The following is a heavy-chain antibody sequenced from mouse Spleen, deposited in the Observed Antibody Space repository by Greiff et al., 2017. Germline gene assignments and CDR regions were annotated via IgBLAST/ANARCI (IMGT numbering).Heavy chain of an antibody. V-gene: IGHV1-7*01. CDR2: INPSSGYT. D-gene: IGHD1-1*01. J-gene: IGHJ2*01. CDR3: ARFLSRGSSFPLDY. CDR1: GYTFTSYW. Sequence: QVQLQQSGAELAKPGASVKLSCKASGYTFTSYWMHWVKQRPGQGLEWIGYINPSSGYTKYNQKFKDKATFTADKSSSTAYMQLSSLTYEDSAVYYCARFLSRGSSFPLDYWGQGTTLTVSS.